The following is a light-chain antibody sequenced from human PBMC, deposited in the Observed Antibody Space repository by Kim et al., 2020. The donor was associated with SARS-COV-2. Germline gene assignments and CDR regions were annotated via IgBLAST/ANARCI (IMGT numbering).Light chain of an antibody. CDR3: SSYTSSSTVV. Sequence: GPSIPISCTGTSSDIGGYNYVSWYQQHPGKAPKLMIYDVSNRPSGVSNRFSASKSGNTASLTISGLQAEDEADYYCSSYTSSSTVVFGGGTQLTVL. J-gene: IGLJ2*01. CDR2: DVS. V-gene: IGLV2-14*03. CDR1: SSDIGGYNY.